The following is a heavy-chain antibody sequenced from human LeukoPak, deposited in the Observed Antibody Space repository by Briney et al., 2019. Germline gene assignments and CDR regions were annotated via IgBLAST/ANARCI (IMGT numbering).Heavy chain of an antibody. Sequence: PGGSLRLSCAASGFTLNSQGMSWVRQAPGKGLEWVSVIYSDGGTYYADSVKGRFTISRDNSKNTLYLQMNSLRGEDTAVYYCARDSSGPLYWGQGTLVTVSS. V-gene: IGHV3-66*01. CDR2: IYSDGGT. CDR3: ARDSSGPLY. J-gene: IGHJ4*02. CDR1: GFTLNSQG. D-gene: IGHD3-22*01.